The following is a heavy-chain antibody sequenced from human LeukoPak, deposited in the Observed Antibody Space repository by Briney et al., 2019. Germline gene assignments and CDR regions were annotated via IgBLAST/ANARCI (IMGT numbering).Heavy chain of an antibody. CDR1: GFTFRSYA. Sequence: GGSLRLSCAASGFTFRSYAMSWVRQGPGKGLEWVAGTSASGGSTYYADPLKGRSTISRDNSKNTLYLEMSSLRADDTGVYYCAKDHFFDASGYGHPYDVWGQGTMVAVSS. CDR2: TSASGGST. V-gene: IGHV3-23*01. J-gene: IGHJ3*01. CDR3: AKDHFFDASGYGHPYDV. D-gene: IGHD3-22*01.